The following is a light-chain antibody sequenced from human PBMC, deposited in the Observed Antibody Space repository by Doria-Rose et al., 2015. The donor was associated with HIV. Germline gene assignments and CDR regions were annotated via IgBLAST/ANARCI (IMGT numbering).Light chain of an antibody. CDR1: QDISNY. Sequence: AIRMTQSPSSLSASTGDRVTITCRASQDISNYLAWYQQKPGKAPKLLIYAASTVQSGVPSRFSDSGSGTDFTLTISYLQSEDFATYYCQQYYSYPPTFGQGTKVEVK. V-gene: IGKV1-8*01. CDR3: QQYYSYPPT. J-gene: IGKJ1*01. CDR2: AAS.